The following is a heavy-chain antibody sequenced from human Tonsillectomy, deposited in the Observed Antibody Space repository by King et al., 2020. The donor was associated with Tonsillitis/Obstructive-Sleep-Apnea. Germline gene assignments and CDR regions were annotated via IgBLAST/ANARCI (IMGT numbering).Heavy chain of an antibody. CDR3: ARDLPKYRLFPPAGYFDY. CDR2: ISYDGSNK. Sequence: VQLVESGGGVVQPGRSLRLSCAASGFTFSSYAMHWVRQAPGKGLEWVAVISYDGSNKYYADSVKGRFTISRGNSKNTLYLQMNSLRAEDTAVYYCARDLPKYRLFPPAGYFDYWGQGTLVTVSS. J-gene: IGHJ4*02. D-gene: IGHD2-2*01. CDR1: GFTFSSYA. V-gene: IGHV3-30*04.